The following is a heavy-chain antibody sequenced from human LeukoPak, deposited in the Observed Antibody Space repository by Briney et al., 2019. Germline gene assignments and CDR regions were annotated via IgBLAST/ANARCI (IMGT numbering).Heavy chain of an antibody. D-gene: IGHD2-2*02. V-gene: IGHV4-34*01. J-gene: IGHJ5*02. CDR2: INHSGST. CDR1: GGSFSGYY. CDR3: ARGYCSSTSCYTAPLDP. Sequence: SETLSLTCAVYGGSFSGYYWSWIRQPPGKGLEWIGEINHSGSTNYNPSLKSRVTISVDTSKNQFSLKLSSVTAADTAVYYCARGYCSSTSCYTAPLDPWGQGTLVTVSS.